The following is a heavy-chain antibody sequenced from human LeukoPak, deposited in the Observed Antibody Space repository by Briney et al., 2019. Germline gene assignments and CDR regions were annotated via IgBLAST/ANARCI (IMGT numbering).Heavy chain of an antibody. CDR3: ARGKASVLHRHGLAVN. J-gene: IGHJ4*02. Sequence: ASVKVSCKASGYTFTSYDINWVRQATGQGLEWMGWMNPNSGNTGYAQKFQGRVTMTRNTPISTAYMELSSLRSEDTAVYYCARGKASVLHRHGLAVNWGQGTLVTVSS. CDR2: MNPNSGNT. CDR1: GYTFTSYD. D-gene: IGHD3-10*01. V-gene: IGHV1-8*01.